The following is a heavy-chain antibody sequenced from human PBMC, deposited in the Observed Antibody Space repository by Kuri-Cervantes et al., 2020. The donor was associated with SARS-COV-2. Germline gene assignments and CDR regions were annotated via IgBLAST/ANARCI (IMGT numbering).Heavy chain of an antibody. Sequence: GESLKISCVISGFTVSTNYMTWVRQAPGKGLEWVSTIYSGGNTFYADSVKGRFTISRDNSKNTLYLQMNSLRAEDTAVYYCARVPYYDFWSDHLEWGWFDPWGRGTLVTVSS. J-gene: IGHJ5*02. CDR3: ARVPYYDFWSDHLEWGWFDP. V-gene: IGHV3-53*01. D-gene: IGHD3-3*01. CDR1: GFTVSTNY. CDR2: IYSGGNT.